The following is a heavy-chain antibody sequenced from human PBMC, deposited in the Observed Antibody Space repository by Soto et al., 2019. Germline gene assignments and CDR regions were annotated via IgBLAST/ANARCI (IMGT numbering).Heavy chain of an antibody. CDR3: ARDRPTDY. CDR1: GYTFNRYA. J-gene: IGHJ4*02. CDR2: ITGGTLEA. Sequence: VQLVQSGAEVRKPGASVTVSCKASGYTFNRYAISWLRQAPGQGPEWMGWITGGTLEASYARKFQGRVTLTSNTSTSTVYMELRSLRDDDTAVYYCARDRPTDYWGQGTLVTVSS. V-gene: IGHV1-18*01.